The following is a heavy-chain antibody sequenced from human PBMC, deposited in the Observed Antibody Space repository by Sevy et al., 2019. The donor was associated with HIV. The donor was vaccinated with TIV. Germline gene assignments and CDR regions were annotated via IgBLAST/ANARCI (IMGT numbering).Heavy chain of an antibody. CDR1: GGTFSSYG. J-gene: IGHJ5*02. CDR3: ARGGGLSPHHWLDP. CDR2: IIPIFGSA. Sequence: ASVKVSCKASGGTFSSYGITWVRQAPGQGLEWMGEIIPIFGSANYGQTFQGRVTRTADQSTSTAYMELSSLRSDDTAVYYCARGGGLSPHHWLDPWGQGTLVTVSS. D-gene: IGHD3-16*01. V-gene: IGHV1-69*13.